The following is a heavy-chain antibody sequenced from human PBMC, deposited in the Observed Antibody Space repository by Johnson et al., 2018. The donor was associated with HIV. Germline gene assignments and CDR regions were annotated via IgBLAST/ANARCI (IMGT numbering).Heavy chain of an antibody. CDR2: IYSAGSP. CDR3: WGYSTSSNAAFDI. CDR1: GFTVSSNY. D-gene: IGHD6-6*01. Sequence: VQLVESGGGVVQRGGSLRLSCGASGFTVSSNYMSWVRQAPGKGLEWVSVIYSAGSPYYADAVKGRFTISRGNSKNTLFLQMNSLRAEDTAVYYCWGYSTSSNAAFDIWGQGTMVTVSS. J-gene: IGHJ3*02. V-gene: IGHV3-66*01.